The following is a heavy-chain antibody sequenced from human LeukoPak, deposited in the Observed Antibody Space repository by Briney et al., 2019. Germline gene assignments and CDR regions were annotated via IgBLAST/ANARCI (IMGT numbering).Heavy chain of an antibody. CDR1: GFTFSSYA. CDR3: AKDLEPGSGSGWYLTTPPHFDY. D-gene: IGHD6-19*01. V-gene: IGHV3-23*01. J-gene: IGHJ4*02. CDR2: ISGSGGST. Sequence: GGSLRLSCAASGFTFSSYAMSWVRQAPGKGLEWVSAISGSGGSTYYADSVKGRFTISRDNSKNTLYLQMNSLRAEDTAVYYCAKDLEPGSGSGWYLTTPPHFDYWGQGTLVTVSS.